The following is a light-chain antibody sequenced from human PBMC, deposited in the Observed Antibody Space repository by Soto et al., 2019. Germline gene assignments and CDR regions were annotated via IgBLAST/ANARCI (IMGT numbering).Light chain of an antibody. V-gene: IGKV3-15*01. Sequence: ERGITQSAATLSWSPGERGTLSFMASQSVISNLAWYQQKPGQAPRLFIYGASTRATAIPPRFSGSGSGTEFTLTISGLQSEDFAVYYCQHYNNWPMYTFGQGTKVDIK. J-gene: IGKJ2*01. CDR3: QHYNNWPMYT. CDR2: GAS. CDR1: QSVISN.